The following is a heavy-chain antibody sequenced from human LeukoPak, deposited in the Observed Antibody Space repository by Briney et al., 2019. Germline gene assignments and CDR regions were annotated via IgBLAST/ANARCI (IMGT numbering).Heavy chain of an antibody. V-gene: IGHV4-39*07. Sequence: SETLSLTCTVSGGSISINSYYWAWIRQPPGKGLEWIGSIYYTRTTYYNPSLKNRVTISVDTSKNRFSLRLSSVTAADTAVYYCARGNTGYDILTGYYYYYYMDVWGKGTTVTVSS. CDR1: GGSISINSYY. J-gene: IGHJ6*03. D-gene: IGHD3-9*01. CDR2: IYYTRTT. CDR3: ARGNTGYDILTGYYYYYYMDV.